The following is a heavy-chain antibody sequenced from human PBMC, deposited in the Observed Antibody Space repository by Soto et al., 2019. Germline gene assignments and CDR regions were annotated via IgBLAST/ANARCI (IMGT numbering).Heavy chain of an antibody. V-gene: IGHV3-53*01. J-gene: IGHJ1*01. CDR1: GFTASSNY. CDR3: ARDRVESGYPEYFQH. D-gene: IGHD3-22*01. CDR2: IYSGGST. Sequence: EVPLVESGGGLIQPGGSLRLSCAASGFTASSNYMSGVRRAPGKGLEWVSVIYSGGSTYYADSVKGRFTISRDNSKNTLYLQVNSLRAEDTAVYYCARDRVESGYPEYFQHWGQGTLVTVSS.